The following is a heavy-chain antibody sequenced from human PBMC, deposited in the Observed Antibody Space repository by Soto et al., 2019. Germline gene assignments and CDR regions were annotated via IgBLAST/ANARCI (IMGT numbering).Heavy chain of an antibody. CDR3: ARDYGSWYCDL. CDR1: GDSISSNY. J-gene: IGHJ2*01. V-gene: IGHV4-59*01. Sequence: QVQLQESGPGLVKPSETLSLTCTVSGDSISSNYWSWIRQPPGKGLEWLGYMSYSGSTTDNPSLKFRVTISVDTSKNQCSRKLTCVTAADTAVYEWARDYGSWYCDLWGSGTLVTVSS. D-gene: IGHD4-17*01. CDR2: MSYSGST.